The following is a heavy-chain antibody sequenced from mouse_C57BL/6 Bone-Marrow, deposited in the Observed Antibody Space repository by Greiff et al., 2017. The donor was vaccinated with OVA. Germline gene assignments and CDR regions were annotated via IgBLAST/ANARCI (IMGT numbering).Heavy chain of an antibody. CDR1: GYTFTSYG. CDR2: IYPRSGNT. Sequence: QVQLQQSGAELARPGASVKLSCKASGYTFTSYGISWVKQRTRQGLEWIGEIYPRSGNTYYNEKFKGKATLTADKSSSTAYMELRSLTSEDSAVYFCARDYGSCNWYFDVWGTGTTVTVSS. D-gene: IGHD1-1*01. J-gene: IGHJ1*03. CDR3: ARDYGSCNWYFDV. V-gene: IGHV1-81*01.